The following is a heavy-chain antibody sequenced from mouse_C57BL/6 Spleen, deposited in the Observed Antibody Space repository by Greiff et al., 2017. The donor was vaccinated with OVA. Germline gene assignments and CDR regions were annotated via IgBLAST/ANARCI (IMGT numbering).Heavy chain of an antibody. D-gene: IGHD2-4*01. J-gene: IGHJ2*01. V-gene: IGHV1-76*01. Sequence: QVQLKQSGAELVRPGASVKLSCKASGYTFTDYYINWVKQRPGQGLEWIARIYPGSGNTYYNEKFKGKATLTAEKSSSTAYMQLSSLTSEDSAVYFCARRGGFYDYDGYFDYWGQGTTLTVSS. CDR1: GYTFTDYY. CDR2: IYPGSGNT. CDR3: ARRGGFYDYDGYFDY.